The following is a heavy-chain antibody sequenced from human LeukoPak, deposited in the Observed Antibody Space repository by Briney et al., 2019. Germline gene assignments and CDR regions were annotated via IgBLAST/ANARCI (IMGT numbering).Heavy chain of an antibody. D-gene: IGHD2-15*01. CDR1: GFTFSSYA. CDR3: AKGGDIVVVVAATLSY. V-gene: IGHV3-23*01. Sequence: GGSLRLSCAASGFTFSSYAMSWVRQAPGKGLEWVSAISGSGGSTYYADSVKGRFTISRDNSKNTLYLQMNSLRVEDTAVYYCAKGGDIVVVVAATLSYWGQGTLVTVSS. CDR2: ISGSGGST. J-gene: IGHJ4*02.